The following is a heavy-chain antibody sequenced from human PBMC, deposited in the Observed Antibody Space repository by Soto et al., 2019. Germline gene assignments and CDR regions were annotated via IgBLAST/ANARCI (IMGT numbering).Heavy chain of an antibody. CDR1: GFTFSNSG. CDR2: IKSKTEGGTT. CDR3: TTDIIVATISIFDY. J-gene: IGHJ4*02. Sequence: PWGSLRLSCAASGFTFSNSGMTWVCQAPGKGLEWVGRIKSKTEGGTTDYAAPVKGRFTISRDDSKNTLYLQMNSLKTEDTAVYYCTTDIIVATISIFDYWGQGTLVTAPQ. V-gene: IGHV3-15*07. D-gene: IGHD5-12*01.